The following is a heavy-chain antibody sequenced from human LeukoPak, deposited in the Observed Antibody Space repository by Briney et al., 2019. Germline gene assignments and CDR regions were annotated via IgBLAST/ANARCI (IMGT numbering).Heavy chain of an antibody. V-gene: IGHV3-74*01. Sequence: GGSPRLSCAASGFTFSSYWMHWVRQAPGKGLVWVSRINSDGSSTNYADCVKGRFTISRDNAKNTLYLQMNSRRAEDTAVYYCARALDDYIWGSYRWFPADAFDIWGQGTMVTVSS. D-gene: IGHD3-16*02. CDR1: GFTFSSYW. CDR3: ARALDDYIWGSYRWFPADAFDI. CDR2: INSDGSST. J-gene: IGHJ3*02.